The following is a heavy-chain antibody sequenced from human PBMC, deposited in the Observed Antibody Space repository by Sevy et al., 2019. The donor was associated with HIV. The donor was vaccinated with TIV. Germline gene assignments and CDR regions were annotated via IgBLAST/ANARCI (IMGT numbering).Heavy chain of an antibody. J-gene: IGHJ5*02. D-gene: IGHD2-2*01. Sequence: GGSLRLSCAASGFTFSSYAMSWVRQAPGKGLEWVSAISGSGGSTYYADSVKGRFTISRDNSKNTLYLQMNSLRAEDTAVYYCAKDLERILSIVVVPAAAFDPWAREPWSPSPQ. CDR2: ISGSGGST. CDR3: AKDLERILSIVVVPAAAFDP. V-gene: IGHV3-23*01. CDR1: GFTFSSYA.